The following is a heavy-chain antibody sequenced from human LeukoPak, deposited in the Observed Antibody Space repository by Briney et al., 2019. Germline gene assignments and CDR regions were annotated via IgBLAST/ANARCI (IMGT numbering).Heavy chain of an antibody. CDR1: GYTFTSYD. D-gene: IGHD3-9*01. CDR3: ARTPIDYDILTGYYVYFDY. Sequence: GASVKVSCXASGYTFTSYDINWVRLASGQGPEWMGWMNPNSGNTGYAQKFQGRVTITRNTSISTAYMELSSLRSEDTAVYYCARTPIDYDILTGYYVYFDYWGQGTLVTVSS. V-gene: IGHV1-8*03. CDR2: MNPNSGNT. J-gene: IGHJ4*02.